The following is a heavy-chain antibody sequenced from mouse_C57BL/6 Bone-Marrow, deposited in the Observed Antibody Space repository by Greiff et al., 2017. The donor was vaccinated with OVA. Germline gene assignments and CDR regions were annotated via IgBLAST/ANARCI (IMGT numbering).Heavy chain of an antibody. Sequence: EVQRVESGAELVRPGASVKLSCTASGFNIKDDYMHWVKQRPEQGLEWIGWIDPENGDTEYASKFQGKATITADTSSNTAYLQLSSLTSEDTAVYYCTDYGSLDYWGQGTTLTVSS. J-gene: IGHJ2*01. CDR3: TDYGSLDY. CDR1: GFNIKDDY. V-gene: IGHV14-4*01. CDR2: IDPENGDT. D-gene: IGHD1-1*01.